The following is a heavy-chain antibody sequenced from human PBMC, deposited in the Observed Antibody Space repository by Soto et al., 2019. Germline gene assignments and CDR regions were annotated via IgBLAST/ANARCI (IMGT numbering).Heavy chain of an antibody. V-gene: IGHV1-8*01. CDR3: AKNPATTGDFEF. CDR2: MKPNNGNT. Sequence: QVQLVQSGAEVKKPGASVKVSCKTSGYTFTSYDINWVRQAAGQGLEWMGWMKPNNGNTGYAQKFQGRITMTRDTSISTAYLELSSLRSEDTAEYYCAKNPATTGDFEFWGQGSLVTVSS. J-gene: IGHJ4*02. CDR1: GYTFTSYD. D-gene: IGHD1-1*01.